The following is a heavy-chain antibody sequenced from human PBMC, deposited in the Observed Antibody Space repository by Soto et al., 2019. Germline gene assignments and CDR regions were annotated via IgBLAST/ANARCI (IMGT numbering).Heavy chain of an antibody. V-gene: IGHV1-69*01. CDR1: GGTFSSYA. CDR3: ATGLGYCSSTSCYVGMDV. Sequence: QVQLVQSGAEVKKPGSSVKVSCKASGGTFSSYAISWVRQAPGQGLEWMGGIIPIFGTANYAQKFQGRVTITADESTSTAYMELSSLRSEDTAVYYCATGLGYCSSTSCYVGMDVSGQGTTVTVSS. D-gene: IGHD2-2*01. J-gene: IGHJ6*02. CDR2: IIPIFGTA.